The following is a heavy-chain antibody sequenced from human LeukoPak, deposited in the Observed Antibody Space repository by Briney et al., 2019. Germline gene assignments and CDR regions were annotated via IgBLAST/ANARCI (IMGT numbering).Heavy chain of an antibody. CDR2: IYFTGTT. D-gene: IGHD3-10*01. CDR1: GGSISSY. Sequence: PSETLSLTCTVSGGSISSYWSWIRQSPGKGLEWIGYIYFTGTTNYNPSLNSRLTISIDTSRNQFSLKLSSATAADTAIYYCVNGGSYLTKWGQGTLVSVSS. CDR3: VNGGSYLTK. J-gene: IGHJ4*02. V-gene: IGHV4-59*01.